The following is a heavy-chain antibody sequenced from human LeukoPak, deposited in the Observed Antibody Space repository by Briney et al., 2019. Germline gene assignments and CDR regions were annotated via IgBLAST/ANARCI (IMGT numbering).Heavy chain of an antibody. CDR3: AREAKVRATNPRRFDY. J-gene: IGHJ4*02. Sequence: SVKVSCKASGGTFRTYGISWLRQAPGQGLEWMGGIIPIFGSPNHAQKFQGRVTITADESTSTAYMELSSLRSEDTAVYYCAREAKVRATNPRRFDYWGQGTLVTVSS. D-gene: IGHD1-26*01. CDR1: GGTFRTYG. V-gene: IGHV1-69*01. CDR2: IIPIFGSP.